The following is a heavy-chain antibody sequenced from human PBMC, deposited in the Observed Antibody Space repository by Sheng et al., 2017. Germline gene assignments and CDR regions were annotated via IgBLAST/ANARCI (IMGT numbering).Heavy chain of an antibody. J-gene: IGHJ1*01. D-gene: IGHD3-22*01. CDR3: ARSWIYYDSSGYYAEYFQH. Sequence: QVQLVQSGAEVKKPGASVKVSCKASGYTFTSYGISWVRQAPGQGLEWMGWISAYNGNTNYAQKLQGRVTMTTDTSTSTAYMELRSLRSDDTAVYYCARSWIYYDSSGYYAEYFQHWGQGTPGHRLL. CDR1: GYTFTSYG. CDR2: ISAYNGNT. V-gene: IGHV1-18*01.